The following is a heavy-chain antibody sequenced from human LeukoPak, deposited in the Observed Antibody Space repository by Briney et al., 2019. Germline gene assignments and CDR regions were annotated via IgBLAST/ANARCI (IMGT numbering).Heavy chain of an antibody. CDR2: INPSGGST. D-gene: IGHD6-19*01. CDR3: ARDGVAVADYYYYGMDV. Sequence: ASVKVSCKASGYTFTSYYMHWVRQAPGQGFEWMGIINPSGGSTSYAQKFQGRVTMTRDTSTSTAYMELRSLRSDDTAVYYCARDGVAVADYYYYGMDVWGQGTTVTVSS. CDR1: GYTFTSYY. J-gene: IGHJ6*02. V-gene: IGHV1-46*01.